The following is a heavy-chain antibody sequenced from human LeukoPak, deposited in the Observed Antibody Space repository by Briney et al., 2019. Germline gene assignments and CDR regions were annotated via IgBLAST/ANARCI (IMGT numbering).Heavy chain of an antibody. Sequence: SETLSLTCAVSGYSINSGYSWTWLRQRPGKGLEWIGNIYHSGYAYYNPSLKSRVTISLDASKNQFSLRLSSVTAADTAVYYCVRNSSLTTLKGGWFDPWGQGTLVTVSS. V-gene: IGHV4-38-2*01. CDR2: IYHSGYA. J-gene: IGHJ5*02. CDR1: GYSINSGYS. D-gene: IGHD4-11*01. CDR3: VRNSSLTTLKGGWFDP.